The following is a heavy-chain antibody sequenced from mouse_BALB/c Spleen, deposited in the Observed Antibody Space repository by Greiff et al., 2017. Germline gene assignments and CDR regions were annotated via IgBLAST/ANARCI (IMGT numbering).Heavy chain of an antibody. CDR1: GFTFTDYY. Sequence: EVKLVESGGGLVQPGGSLRLSCATSGFTFTDYYMSWVRQPPGKALEWLGFIRNKANGYTTEYSASVKGRFTISRDNSQSILYLQMNTLRAEDSATYYCARDPLLRLRGAMDYWGQGTSVTVSS. V-gene: IGHV7-3*02. J-gene: IGHJ4*01. D-gene: IGHD1-2*01. CDR3: ARDPLLRLRGAMDY. CDR2: IRNKANGYTT.